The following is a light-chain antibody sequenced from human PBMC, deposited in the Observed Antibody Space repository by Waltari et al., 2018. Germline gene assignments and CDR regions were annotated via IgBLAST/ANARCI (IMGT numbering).Light chain of an antibody. CDR2: CAS. V-gene: IGKV3-20*01. CDR3: QHYVRLPVT. CDR1: QSVSRT. J-gene: IGKJ1*01. Sequence: VLTQSPGTLSFSPGDRASLSCRASQSVSRTLPWYQQKPGQAPRPLTYCASTRAACIPDRISCSGSGTDFSLTLSRLEPEDFAVYYCQHYVRLPVTFGQGTKVEIK.